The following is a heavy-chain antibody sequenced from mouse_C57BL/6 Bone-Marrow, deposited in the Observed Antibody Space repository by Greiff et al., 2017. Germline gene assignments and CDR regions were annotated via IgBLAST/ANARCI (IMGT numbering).Heavy chain of an antibody. J-gene: IGHJ2*01. CDR1: GFTFSSYA. D-gene: IGHD2-1*01. CDR3: ARDGDYGNPYYFDY. V-gene: IGHV5-4*01. Sequence: EVKLVESGGGLVKPGGSLKLSCAASGFTFSSYAMSWVRQTPEKRLEWVATISDGGSYTYYPDNVKGRFTISRDNAKNNLYLQMSHLKSEDTAMYYCARDGDYGNPYYFDYWGQGTTLTVSS. CDR2: ISDGGSYT.